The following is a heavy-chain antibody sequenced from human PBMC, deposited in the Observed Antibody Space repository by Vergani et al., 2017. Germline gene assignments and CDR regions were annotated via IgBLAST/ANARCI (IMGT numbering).Heavy chain of an antibody. CDR3: ARHRPAALHPLDYYSSEIDY. CDR2: INHSGST. J-gene: IGHJ4*02. CDR1: GGSFSGYY. D-gene: IGHD3-22*01. Sequence: QVQLQQWGAGLLKPSETLSLTCAVYGGSFSGYYWSWIRQPPGTGLERIGEINHSGSTNYNPSRKSRVTISVDTSKNQFSLKLSSVTAADTAVEYGARHRPAALHPLDYYSSEIDYWGQGTLVTVSS. V-gene: IGHV4-34*01.